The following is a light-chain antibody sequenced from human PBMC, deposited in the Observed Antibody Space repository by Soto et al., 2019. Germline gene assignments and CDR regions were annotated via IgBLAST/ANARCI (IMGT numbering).Light chain of an antibody. CDR3: ASWDDSLSGMV. CDR1: SSNIGSNY. V-gene: IGLV1-47*01. Sequence: QSVLTQPPSASATPGQTVTISCSGSSSNIGSNYVYWYQQLPGTAPKLLIYRKNQRPSGVPDRFSGSQSGTSASLAISGLRSEDEADYFCASWDDSLSGMVFGGGTKLTVL. CDR2: RKN. J-gene: IGLJ2*01.